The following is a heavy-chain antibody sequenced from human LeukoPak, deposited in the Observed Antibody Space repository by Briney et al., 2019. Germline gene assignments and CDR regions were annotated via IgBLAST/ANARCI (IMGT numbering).Heavy chain of an antibody. CDR3: ARVEPRHYYDSSGYYYAFDY. J-gene: IGHJ4*02. CDR1: GFTFSSYS. D-gene: IGHD3-22*01. Sequence: PGGSLRLSCAASGFTFSSYSMNWVRQAPGKGLEWVSSISSSSSYIYYADSVKGRFTISRDNAKNSLYLQMNSLRAEDTAVYYCARVEPRHYYDSSGYYYAFDYWGQGTLVTVSS. CDR2: ISSSSSYI. V-gene: IGHV3-21*01.